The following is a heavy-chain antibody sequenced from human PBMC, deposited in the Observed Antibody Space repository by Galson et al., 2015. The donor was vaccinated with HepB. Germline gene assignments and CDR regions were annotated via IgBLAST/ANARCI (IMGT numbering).Heavy chain of an antibody. D-gene: IGHD2/OR15-2a*01. CDR3: ASGTREYFDY. CDR1: GYSFISYW. J-gene: IGHJ4*02. Sequence: SGAEVKKPGESLKISCKGSGYSFISYWIAWVRQMPGKGLEWMGIIYPVDSTTRYSPSFQGQVIISVDKSIRTAYLQWSSLKASDTAIYYCASGTREYFDYWGQGSLVTVSS. CDR2: IYPVDSTT. V-gene: IGHV5-51*01.